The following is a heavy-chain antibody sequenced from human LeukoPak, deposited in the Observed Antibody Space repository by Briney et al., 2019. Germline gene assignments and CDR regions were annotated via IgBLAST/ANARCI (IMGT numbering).Heavy chain of an antibody. CDR2: IIPIFGTA. V-gene: IGHV1-69*13. CDR1: GGTFSSYA. J-gene: IGHJ6*03. D-gene: IGHD3-9*01. CDR3: ARSESYYDILTGPDIRGPYYYYYMDV. Sequence: SVKVSCKASGGTFSSYAISWVRQAPGQGLEWMGGIIPIFGTANYAQKFQGRVTITADESTSTAYMELSSLRSEDTAVYYCARSESYYDILTGPDIRGPYYYYYMDVWGKGTTVTVSS.